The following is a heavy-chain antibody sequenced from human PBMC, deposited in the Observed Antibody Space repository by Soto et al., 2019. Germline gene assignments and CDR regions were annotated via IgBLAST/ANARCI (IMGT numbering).Heavy chain of an antibody. Sequence: PGGSLRLSCAASVFPFSSYSMNWVRQAPGKGLEWVSSISSSSSYIYYADSVKGRFTIPRDNAKNSLYLQMNSLRAEDTAVYYCARENSGEFDYSGQGTLVTVSS. CDR3: ARENSGEFDY. V-gene: IGHV3-21*01. J-gene: IGHJ4*02. CDR2: ISSSSSYI. CDR1: VFPFSSYS.